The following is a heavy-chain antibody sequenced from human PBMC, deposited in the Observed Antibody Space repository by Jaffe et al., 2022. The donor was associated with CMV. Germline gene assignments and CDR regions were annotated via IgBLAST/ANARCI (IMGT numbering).Heavy chain of an antibody. CDR1: GFTFSSFG. CDR2: IWYDGANQ. D-gene: IGHD3-22*01. V-gene: IGHV3-33*08. Sequence: QVQLVESGGGVVQPGRSLRLSCAASGFTFSSFGMHWVRQAPGKGLEWVAFIWYDGANQYYADSVKGRFTISRDSSKNTLYLQMDSLRAEDTAVYYCARDWASLSHDTTGYHPFDYWGQGTLVTVSS. CDR3: ARDWASLSHDTTGYHPFDY. J-gene: IGHJ4*02.